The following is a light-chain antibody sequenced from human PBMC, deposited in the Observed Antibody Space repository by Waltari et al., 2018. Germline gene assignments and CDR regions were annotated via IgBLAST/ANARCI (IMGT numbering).Light chain of an antibody. J-gene: IGKJ1*01. CDR3: MQATQWPLT. CDR1: QSLVHRDGKTY. Sequence: DIVMTQSPLSLPVSPGQPATISCRPSQSLVHRDGKTYLNWFNQRPGQSPRRLIYKVFKQESRVPDRFSGSGSGTDFTLKISRVEAEDVGTFYCMQATQWPLTFGQGTKVEIK. CDR2: KVF. V-gene: IGKV2-30*02.